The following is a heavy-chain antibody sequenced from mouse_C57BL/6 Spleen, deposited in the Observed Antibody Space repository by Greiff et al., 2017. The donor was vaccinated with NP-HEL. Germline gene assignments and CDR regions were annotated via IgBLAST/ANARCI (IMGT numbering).Heavy chain of an antibody. J-gene: IGHJ2*01. V-gene: IGHV6-3*01. D-gene: IGHD3-2*02. CDR1: GFTFSNYW. CDR3: TDSSGYYFDY. CDR2: IRLKSDNYAT. Sequence: EVHLVESGGGLVQPGGSMKLSCVASGFTFSNYWMNWVRQSPEKGLEWVAQIRLKSDNYATHYAESVKGRFTISRDDSKSSVYLQMNNLRAEDTGIYYCTDSSGYYFDYWGQGTTLTVSS.